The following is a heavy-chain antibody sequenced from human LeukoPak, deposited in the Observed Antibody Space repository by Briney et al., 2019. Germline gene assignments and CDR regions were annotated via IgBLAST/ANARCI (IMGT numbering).Heavy chain of an antibody. CDR3: AKDPRSSTRTYFDY. CDR1: GFIFSSYG. D-gene: IGHD2-2*01. CDR2: ISYDGSNK. J-gene: IGHJ4*02. V-gene: IGHV3-30*18. Sequence: PGRSLRLSCAASGFIFSSYGMHWVRQAPGKGLGWVAVISYDGSNKYYADSVKGRFTISRDNSRNTLNLQMNSLRVEDTAVYYCAKDPRSSTRTYFDYWGQGTLVTVSS.